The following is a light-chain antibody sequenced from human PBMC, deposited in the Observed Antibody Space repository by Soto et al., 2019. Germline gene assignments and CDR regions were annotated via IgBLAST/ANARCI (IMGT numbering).Light chain of an antibody. J-gene: IGLJ2*01. Sequence: QSALTQPRSVSGSPGQSVTISCTGTSSDVGGYNYVSWYQQHPGKAPKLMIYDVTKRPSVVPDRFSGAKSGNTASLTVSGLQGEDEAEYYCRLYVGSDNWLFGGGTKLTVL. CDR1: SSDVGGYNY. CDR2: DVT. CDR3: RLYVGSDNWL. V-gene: IGLV2-11*01.